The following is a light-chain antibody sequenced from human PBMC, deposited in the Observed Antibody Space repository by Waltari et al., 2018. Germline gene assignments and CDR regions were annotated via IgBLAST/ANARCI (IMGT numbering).Light chain of an antibody. Sequence: QSVLTQPPSVSGAPGQSITISCTGSRSNIGAGYDVHWYQHLPGTAPKLLIYGHNNRPSGVPDRFSGSKSGTSASLAITGLQAEDEADYYCQSYDSSVSAWVFGGGTKLTVV. CDR3: QSYDSSVSAWV. CDR2: GHN. CDR1: RSNIGAGYD. J-gene: IGLJ3*02. V-gene: IGLV1-40*01.